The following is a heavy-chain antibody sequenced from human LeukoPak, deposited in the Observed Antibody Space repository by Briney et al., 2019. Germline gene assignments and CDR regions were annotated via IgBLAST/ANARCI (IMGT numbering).Heavy chain of an antibody. J-gene: IGHJ6*03. D-gene: IGHD6-6*01. CDR1: GYTFTSYD. Sequence: ASVKVSCKASGYTFTSYDINWVRQATGQGLEWMGWMNPNSGNTGYAQKFQGRVTITRNTSISTAYMELSSLRSEDTAVYYCARIYSSSPEDYYYYYYMDVWGKGTTVTVSS. CDR2: MNPNSGNT. V-gene: IGHV1-8*03. CDR3: ARIYSSSPEDYYYYYYMDV.